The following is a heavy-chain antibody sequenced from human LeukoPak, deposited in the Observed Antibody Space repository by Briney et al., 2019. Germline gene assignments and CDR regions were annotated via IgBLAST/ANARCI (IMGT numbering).Heavy chain of an antibody. CDR3: ARDVVLAAATVPFDY. V-gene: IGHV3-23*01. CDR1: GLTLSVYA. D-gene: IGHD2-2*01. Sequence: PGGSLRLSCAASGLTLSVYAMSWVRQAPGKGLEWVSGISGSRDNTYYADSVKGRFTISRDNSKNTLHLQMNSLRAEDTAVYYCARDVVLAAATVPFDYWGQGTLVTVSS. J-gene: IGHJ4*02. CDR2: ISGSRDNT.